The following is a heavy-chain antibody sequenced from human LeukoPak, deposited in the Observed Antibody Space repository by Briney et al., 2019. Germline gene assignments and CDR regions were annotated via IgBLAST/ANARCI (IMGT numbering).Heavy chain of an antibody. CDR2: INAGNGNT. Sequence: GGSLRLSCAASGFTFTSYAMHWVRQAPGQRLEWMGWINAGNGNTKYSQKFQGRVTITRDTSASTAYMELSSLRSEDTAVYYCAREGLYSGYDWVFDYWGQGTLATVSS. CDR1: GFTFTSYA. V-gene: IGHV1-3*01. CDR3: AREGLYSGYDWVFDY. D-gene: IGHD5-12*01. J-gene: IGHJ4*02.